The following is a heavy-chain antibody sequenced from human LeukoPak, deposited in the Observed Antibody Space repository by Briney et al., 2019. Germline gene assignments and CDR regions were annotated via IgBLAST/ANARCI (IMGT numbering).Heavy chain of an antibody. D-gene: IGHD2-2*01. J-gene: IGHJ4*02. V-gene: IGHV4-34*01. Sequence: SGTLSLTCAVYGGSFSGYYWSWIRQPPGKGLEWIGEINHSGSTNYNPSLKSRVTISVDTSKNQFSLKLSSVTAADTAVYYCARGSAPIGYCSSTSCPFDYWGQGTLVTVSS. CDR1: GGSFSGYY. CDR3: ARGSAPIGYCSSTSCPFDY. CDR2: INHSGST.